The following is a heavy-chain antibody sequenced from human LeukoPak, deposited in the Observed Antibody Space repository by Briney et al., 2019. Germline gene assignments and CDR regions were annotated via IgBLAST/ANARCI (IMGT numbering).Heavy chain of an antibody. CDR1: GFTVSSNS. CDR3: ARKHYYDSSGFFPPMDY. J-gene: IGHJ4*02. V-gene: IGHV3-66*01. Sequence: GGSLRLSCAASGFTVSSNSMSWVRQAPGKGLEWVSLIYSGGSTFYADSVKGRFTISRDNSKNTLYLQMNSLRAEDTAVYYCARKHYYDSSGFFPPMDYWGQGTLVTVSS. CDR2: IYSGGST. D-gene: IGHD3-22*01.